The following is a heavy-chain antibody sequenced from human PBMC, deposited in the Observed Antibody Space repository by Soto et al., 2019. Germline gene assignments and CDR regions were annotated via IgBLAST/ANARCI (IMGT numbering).Heavy chain of an antibody. CDR3: ARHYYVSGTSPYYHYGMDV. CDR2: TYYRSKWYN. D-gene: IGHD3-10*01. CDR1: GDSVSSNSAA. Sequence: PSQTLSLTCAISGDSVSSNSAAWNWIRQSPSRGLEWLGRTYYRSKWYNDYAVSVKSRITINPDTSKNQFSLQLNSVTPEDTAVYYCARHYYVSGTSPYYHYGMDVWGQGTKVTVSS. V-gene: IGHV6-1*01. J-gene: IGHJ6*02.